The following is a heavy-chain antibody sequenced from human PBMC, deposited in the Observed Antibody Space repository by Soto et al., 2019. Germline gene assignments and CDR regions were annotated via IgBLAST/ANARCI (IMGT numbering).Heavy chain of an antibody. V-gene: IGHV2-5*02. CDR3: AHRRDYGSYFAY. J-gene: IGHJ4*02. Sequence: QITLKESGPTLVKPTQTLTLTCTFSGFSLSTSGVGVGWIRQPPGKALEWLALIYWDDNKRYSPSLRSRLTTXQXXSKNQVVPNITHMDAVDTAKYYCAHRRDYGSYFAYWGQGTLVTVSS. D-gene: IGHD3-10*01. CDR2: IYWDDNK. CDR1: GFSLSTSGVG.